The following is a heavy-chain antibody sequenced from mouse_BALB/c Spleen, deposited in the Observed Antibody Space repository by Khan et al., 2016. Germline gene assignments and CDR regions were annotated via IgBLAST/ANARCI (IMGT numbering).Heavy chain of an antibody. D-gene: IGHD2-1*01. CDR3: GKGFGNYGFFDF. Sequence: QIQLVQSGPELKKPGETVKISCKASGYTFTDYGMNWVKQAPGKGLKWMGRINTYTGESTYADDFTGRFAFALETSASTAYLQIINLKSEDTATYFCGKGFGNYGFFDFWGQGTTLTVSS. CDR2: INTYTGES. J-gene: IGHJ2*01. CDR1: GYTFTDYG. V-gene: IGHV9-3-1*01.